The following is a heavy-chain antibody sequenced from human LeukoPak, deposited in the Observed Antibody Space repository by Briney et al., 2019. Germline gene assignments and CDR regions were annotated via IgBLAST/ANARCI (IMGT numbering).Heavy chain of an antibody. Sequence: PGESLKISCKASGYNFLSYWIGWVRQKPGKGLGWMGTIYPPDSDTTYNPSFEGQVTISADSSIRTASLQWSSLKASDTAIYYCARRPWLHQRFNVFDVWGPGTMVIVSS. CDR2: IYPPDSDT. CDR3: ARRPWLHQRFNVFDV. J-gene: IGHJ3*01. D-gene: IGHD5-24*01. V-gene: IGHV5-51*01. CDR1: GYNFLSYW.